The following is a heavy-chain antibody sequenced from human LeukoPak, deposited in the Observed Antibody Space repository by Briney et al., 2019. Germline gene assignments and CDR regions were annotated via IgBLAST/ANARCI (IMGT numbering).Heavy chain of an antibody. Sequence: GGSLRLSCAASGFIFSSYGMHWVRQAPGKGLEWVAFIRSDGSTKFCADSVKGRFTISRDNSKTTLYLQINSLRGEDTAVYYCAKDEVTSTSQQQLAWYFDYWGQGTLVTVSS. CDR1: GFIFSSYG. V-gene: IGHV3-30*02. D-gene: IGHD6-13*01. CDR3: AKDEVTSTSQQQLAWYFDY. CDR2: IRSDGSTK. J-gene: IGHJ4*02.